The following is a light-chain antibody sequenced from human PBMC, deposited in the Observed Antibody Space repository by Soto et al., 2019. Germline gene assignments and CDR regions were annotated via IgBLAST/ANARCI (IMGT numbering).Light chain of an antibody. V-gene: IGKV1-9*01. CDR2: AAS. Sequence: DIQLTQSPSFLSASIGDRVTITCRASQGISNFLAWYQQKPGTAPKLLIYAASTLQSGVPSRFSGSGSGTEFTLTITSLQPEDFATYYCQQLTNYPRTFGQGTNVDI. J-gene: IGKJ1*01. CDR1: QGISNF. CDR3: QQLTNYPRT.